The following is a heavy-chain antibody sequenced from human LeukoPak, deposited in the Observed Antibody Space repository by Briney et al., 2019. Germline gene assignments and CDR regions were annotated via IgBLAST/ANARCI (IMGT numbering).Heavy chain of an antibody. J-gene: IGHJ5*02. CDR1: GYTCTSYA. CDR2: INTNTGNP. V-gene: IGHV7-4-1*02. D-gene: IGHD6-13*01. CDR3: ARRSEQQLVLGDWFDP. Sequence: ASVKVSCKASGYTCTSYAMNWVRQAPGQGLEWMGWINTNTGNPTYAQGFTGRFVFSLDTSVSTAYLQISSLKAEDTAVYYCARRSEQQLVLGDWFDPWGQGTLVNVSS.